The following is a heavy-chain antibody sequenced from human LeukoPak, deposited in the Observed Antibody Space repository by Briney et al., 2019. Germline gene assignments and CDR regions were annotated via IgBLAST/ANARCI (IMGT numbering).Heavy chain of an antibody. Sequence: ASVKVSCKASGYTFTGYYMHWVRQAPGQGLEWMGWINPNSGGTNYAQKFQGRATMTRDTSISTAYMELSRLRSDDTAVYYCAVTTVTTREEFFQHWGQGTLVTVSS. V-gene: IGHV1-2*02. CDR2: INPNSGGT. CDR3: AVTTVTTREEFFQH. CDR1: GYTFTGYY. D-gene: IGHD4-17*01. J-gene: IGHJ1*01.